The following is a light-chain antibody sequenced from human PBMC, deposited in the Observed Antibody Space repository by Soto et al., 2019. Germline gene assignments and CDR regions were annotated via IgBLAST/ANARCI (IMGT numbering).Light chain of an antibody. J-gene: IGLJ1*01. Sequence: QSALTQPASVSGSPGQSITISCTGTSSDVGGYNSVSWYQQHPGKAPKLMIYEVSNRPSGVSNRFSGSKSGNTASLTISGLQAEDEADYYCRSYTSSSTPDVFGTGTKLTVL. CDR3: RSYTSSSTPDV. V-gene: IGLV2-14*01. CDR2: EVS. CDR1: SSDVGGYNS.